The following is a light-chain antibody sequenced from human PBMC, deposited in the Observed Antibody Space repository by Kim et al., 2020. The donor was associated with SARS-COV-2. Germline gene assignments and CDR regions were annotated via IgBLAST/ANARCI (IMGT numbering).Light chain of an antibody. CDR2: GVS. CDR1: SRDVGGYNY. J-gene: IGLJ3*02. CDR3: SSFAGSNWV. Sequence: PGPSSTLACPGTSRDVGGYNYFSWYQPHPGKAPKLMIYGVSTRPSGVPDRFSGSKSGNPASLTVSGLQAEDEADYYCSSFAGSNWVFGGGTQLTVL. V-gene: IGLV2-8*01.